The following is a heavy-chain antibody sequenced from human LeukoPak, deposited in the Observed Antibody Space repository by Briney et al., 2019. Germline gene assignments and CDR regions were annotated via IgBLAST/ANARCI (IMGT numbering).Heavy chain of an antibody. D-gene: IGHD1-14*01. CDR1: GFTFSSHA. V-gene: IGHV3-23*01. CDR3: AKLGISDGIDY. J-gene: IGHJ4*02. Sequence: PGGSLRLSCAASGFTFSSHAMTWVRQAPGEGLEWGSSITGSGGGTFYAAAVKGRFTISRDNSKNTLYLQRNSLRAEDTAVYYCAKLGISDGIDYWGQGTLVTVSS. CDR2: ITGSGGGT.